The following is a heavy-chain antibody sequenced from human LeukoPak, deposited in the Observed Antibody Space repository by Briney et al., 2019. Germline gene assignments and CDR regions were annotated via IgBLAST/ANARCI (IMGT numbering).Heavy chain of an antibody. V-gene: IGHV3-23*01. Sequence: GGSLRLSCAASGFTFSSYARSWVRQAPGKGLEWVSAISGSGGSTYYADSVKGRFTISRDNSKNTLYLQMNSLRAEDTAVYYCAKANGAAHYYYYYYMDVWGKGTTVTVSS. CDR2: ISGSGGST. CDR1: GFTFSSYA. J-gene: IGHJ6*03. CDR3: AKANGAAHYYYYYYMDV. D-gene: IGHD2-15*01.